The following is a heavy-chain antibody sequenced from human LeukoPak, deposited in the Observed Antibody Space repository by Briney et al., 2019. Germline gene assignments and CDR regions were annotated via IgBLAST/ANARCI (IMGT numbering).Heavy chain of an antibody. Sequence: GGSLRLSCAASGFTFSGYAMSWVRQAPGKGLEWVSAISGSGGSTYYADSVKGRFTISRDNSKNTLYLQMNSLRAEDTAVYYCANIVVVPAATRAFAFDIWGQGTMVTVSS. CDR2: ISGSGGST. CDR1: GFTFSGYA. CDR3: ANIVVVPAATRAFAFDI. J-gene: IGHJ3*02. V-gene: IGHV3-23*01. D-gene: IGHD2-2*01.